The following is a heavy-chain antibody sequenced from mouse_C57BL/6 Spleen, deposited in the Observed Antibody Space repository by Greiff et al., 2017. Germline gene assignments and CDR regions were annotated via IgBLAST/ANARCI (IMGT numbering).Heavy chain of an antibody. Sequence: QVQLKQPGAELVKPGASVKLSCKASGYTFTSYWMQWVKQRPGQGLEWIGEIDPSDSYTNYNQKFKGKATLTVDTSSSTAYMQLSSLTSEDSAVYYCARAEVTHYAMDYWGQGTSVTVSS. CDR2: IDPSDSYT. V-gene: IGHV1-50*01. D-gene: IGHD2-2*01. J-gene: IGHJ4*01. CDR1: GYTFTSYW. CDR3: ARAEVTHYAMDY.